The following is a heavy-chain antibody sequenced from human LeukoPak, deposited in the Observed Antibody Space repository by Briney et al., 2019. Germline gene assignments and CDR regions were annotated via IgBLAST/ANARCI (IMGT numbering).Heavy chain of an antibody. D-gene: IGHD2-15*01. J-gene: IGHJ5*02. Sequence: PEGSLRLSCAASGFTFSSYAMSWVRQAPGKGLGWVSYISSTSSAIYYADSVKGRFTVSRDNAKNSLYLQMNSLRDEDTAVYYCARGARGYSISWGRGTLVTVSS. V-gene: IGHV3-48*02. CDR1: GFTFSSYA. CDR2: ISSTSSAI. CDR3: ARGARGYSIS.